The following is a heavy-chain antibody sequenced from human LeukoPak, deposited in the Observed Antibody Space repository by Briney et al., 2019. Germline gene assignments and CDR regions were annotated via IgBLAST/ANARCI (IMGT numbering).Heavy chain of an antibody. CDR2: IYYSGSA. V-gene: IGHV4-59*01. CDR3: ARLPYYYDSSGYYYAGPFDY. CDR1: GGSISSYY. J-gene: IGHJ4*02. D-gene: IGHD3-22*01. Sequence: SETLSLTCTVSGGSISSYYRSWIRQPPGKGLEWIGYIYYSGSANYNPSLKSRVTISVDTSKNQFSLKLSSVTAADTAVYYCARLPYYYDSSGYYYAGPFDYWGQGTLVTVSS.